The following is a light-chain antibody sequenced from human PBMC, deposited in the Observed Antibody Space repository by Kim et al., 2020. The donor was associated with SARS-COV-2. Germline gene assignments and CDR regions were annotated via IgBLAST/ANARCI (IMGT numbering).Light chain of an antibody. CDR3: QQYGSSPLT. CDR2: GAS. CDR1: QSVSSSY. Sequence: SPGERATLSCSASQSVSSSYLAWYQQKPGQAPRLLIYGASSRATGIPDRFSGSGSGTDFTLTISRLEPEDFAVYYCQQYGSSPLTFGPGTKVDIK. J-gene: IGKJ3*01. V-gene: IGKV3-20*01.